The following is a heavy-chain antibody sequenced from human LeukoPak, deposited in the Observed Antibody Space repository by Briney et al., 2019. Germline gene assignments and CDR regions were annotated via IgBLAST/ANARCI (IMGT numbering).Heavy chain of an antibody. CDR3: AKDRGRGWYIQYFDY. D-gene: IGHD6-19*01. Sequence: GGSLRLSCAASGFTFDNYAMSWVRQAPGKGLEWVSGVSGSSAGTYYADSVKGRFTVSRDSSKNMMYLQMNSLRAEDTAVYYCAKDRGRGWYIQYFDYWGQGTLVTVSS. V-gene: IGHV3-23*01. J-gene: IGHJ4*02. CDR2: VSGSSAGT. CDR1: GFTFDNYA.